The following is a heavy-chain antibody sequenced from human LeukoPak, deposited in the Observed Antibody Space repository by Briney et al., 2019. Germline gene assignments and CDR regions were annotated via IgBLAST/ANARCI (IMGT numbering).Heavy chain of an antibody. CDR3: AKAQAMVRGVILFDY. V-gene: IGHV3-23*01. J-gene: IGHJ4*02. CDR2: ISGSGGST. CDR1: GFTFSSYA. D-gene: IGHD3-10*01. Sequence: GGSLRLSCAASGFTFSSYAMSWVRQAPGKGLEWVSAISGSGGSTYYADSVKGRFTISRDNSKNTLYLQMNSLRAEDTAVYYCAKAQAMVRGVILFDYWGQGTLVTVSS.